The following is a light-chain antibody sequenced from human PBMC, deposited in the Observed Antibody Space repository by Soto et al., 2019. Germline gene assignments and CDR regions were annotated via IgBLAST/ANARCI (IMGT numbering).Light chain of an antibody. CDR1: SSDVGGYTY. CDR3: SSYTSSSTPVV. CDR2: DVS. V-gene: IGLV2-14*01. Sequence: QSALTQPASVSGSPGQSITISCTGTSSDVGGYTYVSWYQQHPGKAPKLMIYDVSNRPSGVSNRFSGSKSGNTASLTISGLQADDEADYYCSSYTSSSTPVVFGGGTKVTVL. J-gene: IGLJ2*01.